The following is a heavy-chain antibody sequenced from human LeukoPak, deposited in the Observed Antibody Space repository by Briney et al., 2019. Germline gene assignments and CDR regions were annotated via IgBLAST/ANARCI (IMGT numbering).Heavy chain of an antibody. CDR3: AKDSEGYTYGLDGMDV. CDR1: GFTVSSNY. D-gene: IGHD5-18*01. Sequence: GGSLRLSCAASGFTVSSNYMSWVRQAPGKRLEWVSVIYSGGSTYYADSVKGRFTISSENSTNTLYLQMNSLRAEDTAVYYCAKDSEGYTYGLDGMDVWGQGTTVTVSS. CDR2: IYSGGST. J-gene: IGHJ6*02. V-gene: IGHV3-66*01.